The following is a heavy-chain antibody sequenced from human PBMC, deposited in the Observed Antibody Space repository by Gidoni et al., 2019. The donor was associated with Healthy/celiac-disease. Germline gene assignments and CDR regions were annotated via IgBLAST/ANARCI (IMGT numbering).Heavy chain of an antibody. Sequence: EVQLVESGGGLGKPGGSLRLSCAASGFTFSSYSKNWVRQAPGKGLEWVSSISSRSSYIYYADSVKGRFTISRDNAKNSLYLQMNSLRAEDTAVYYCARSSSSSGGYYFDYWGQGTLVTVSS. CDR2: ISSRSSYI. D-gene: IGHD6-6*01. CDR3: ARSSSSSGGYYFDY. V-gene: IGHV3-21*01. CDR1: GFTFSSYS. J-gene: IGHJ4*02.